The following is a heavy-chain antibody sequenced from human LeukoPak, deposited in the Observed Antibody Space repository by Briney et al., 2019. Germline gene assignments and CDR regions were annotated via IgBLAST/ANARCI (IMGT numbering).Heavy chain of an antibody. CDR2: IIPIFGTA. J-gene: IGHJ4*02. D-gene: IGHD7-27*01. Sequence: SVKVSCKASGGTFSNYAINWVRQAPGQGLEWMGGIIPIFGTAHYSQKFQGRVTITAVDSMNTAYMELSSLRSEDTAVYYCAREEVLTGDLHLDYWGQGTLVTVSS. CDR3: AREEVLTGDLHLDY. CDR1: GGTFSNYA. V-gene: IGHV1-69*13.